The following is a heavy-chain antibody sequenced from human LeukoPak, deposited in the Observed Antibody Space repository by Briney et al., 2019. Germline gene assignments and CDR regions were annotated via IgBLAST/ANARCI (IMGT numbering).Heavy chain of an antibody. J-gene: IGHJ4*02. D-gene: IGHD6-19*01. CDR1: GFTFSDYY. Sequence: GSLRLSCAASGFTFSDYYMSWIRQPPGKGLEWIGEINHSGSTNYNPSLKSRVTISVDTSKNQFSLKLSSVTAADTAVYYCARVVAGEVDYWGQGTLVTVSS. CDR2: INHSGST. CDR3: ARVVAGEVDY. V-gene: IGHV4-34*01.